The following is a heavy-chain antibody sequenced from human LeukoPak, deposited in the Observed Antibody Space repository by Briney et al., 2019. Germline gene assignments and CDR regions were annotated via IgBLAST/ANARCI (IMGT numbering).Heavy chain of an antibody. V-gene: IGHV1-2*02. J-gene: IGHJ5*02. D-gene: IGHD6-6*01. CDR3: ARDLGSSSPYNWFDP. CDR2: INPNSGGT. CDR1: GYTFTGYY. Sequence: GASVKVSCKASGYTFTGYYMHWVRQAPGQGLEWMGWINPNSGGTNYAQKFQGRVTMTRDTSISTAYMELSRLRSDDTAVYYCARDLGSSSPYNWFDPWGQGTLVTVSS.